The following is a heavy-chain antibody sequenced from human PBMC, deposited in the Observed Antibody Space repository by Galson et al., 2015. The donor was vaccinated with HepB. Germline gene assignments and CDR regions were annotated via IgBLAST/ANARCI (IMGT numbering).Heavy chain of an antibody. Sequence: WIRQSPGKGLEWIGSIYYSGTTHYNPSLKSRVTISIDTSKNQFSLRVHSVTAADTAIYYCARDGGPRWHDEFDIWGQGTVVTVSA. V-gene: IGHV4-39*07. CDR3: ARDGGPRWHDEFDI. J-gene: IGHJ3*02. CDR2: IYYSGTT. D-gene: IGHD2-15*01.